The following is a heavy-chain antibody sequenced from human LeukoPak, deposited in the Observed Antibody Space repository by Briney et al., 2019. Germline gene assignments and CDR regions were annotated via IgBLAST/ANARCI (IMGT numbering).Heavy chain of an antibody. Sequence: GGSLRLSCAASGFTFSSYGMHWVRQAPGKGLEWVAFIRYDGSNKYYADSVKGRFTISRDNSKNTLYLQMNSLRAEDTAVYYCAKGAHIVVVVAATDAFDIWGQGTMVTVSS. CDR1: GFTFSSYG. CDR3: AKGAHIVVVVAATDAFDI. V-gene: IGHV3-30*02. D-gene: IGHD2-15*01. CDR2: IRYDGSNK. J-gene: IGHJ3*02.